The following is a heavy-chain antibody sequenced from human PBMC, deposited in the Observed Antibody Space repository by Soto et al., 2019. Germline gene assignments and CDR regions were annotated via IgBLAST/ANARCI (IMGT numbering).Heavy chain of an antibody. Sequence: SETLSLTCTVSGGSISSYYWSWIRQPPGKGLEWIGYIYYSGSTYYNPSLKSRVTISVDTSKNQFSLKLSSVTAADTAVYYCARRAPNYDILTGLSPHYYFDYWGQGTLVTVSS. CDR2: IYYSGST. J-gene: IGHJ4*02. CDR3: ARRAPNYDILTGLSPHYYFDY. D-gene: IGHD3-9*01. CDR1: GGSISSYY. V-gene: IGHV4-59*04.